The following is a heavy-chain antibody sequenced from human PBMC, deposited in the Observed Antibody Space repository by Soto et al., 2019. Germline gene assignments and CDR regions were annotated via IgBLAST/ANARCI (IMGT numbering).Heavy chain of an antibody. Sequence: QVQLQESGPGLVKPSETLSFTCTVSGGSVSSGSYYWSWIRQPPGKGLEWIGYIYYSGSTNYNPSLKSRVTISVDTSKNQFSLKLSSVTAADTAVYYCARCEWELLPDYWGQGTLVTVSS. CDR1: GGSVSSGSYY. J-gene: IGHJ4*02. V-gene: IGHV4-61*01. CDR3: ARCEWELLPDY. CDR2: IYYSGST. D-gene: IGHD1-26*01.